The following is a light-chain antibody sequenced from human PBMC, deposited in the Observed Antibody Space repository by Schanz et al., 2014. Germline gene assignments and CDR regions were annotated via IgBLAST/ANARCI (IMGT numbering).Light chain of an antibody. V-gene: IGKV3-20*01. CDR3: QQYGSSPLYT. Sequence: EIVLTQSPDTLSLSPGERATLSCKASQSVNGRFLAWYQQKPGQAPRLLIYGASTRATGIPARFSGSGSGTEFTLTISSLQSEDFAVYYCQQYGSSPLYTFGQGTKLEIK. J-gene: IGKJ2*01. CDR2: GAS. CDR1: QSVNGRF.